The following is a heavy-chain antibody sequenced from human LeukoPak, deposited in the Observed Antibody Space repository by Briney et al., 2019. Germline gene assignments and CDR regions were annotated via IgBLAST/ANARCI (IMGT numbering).Heavy chain of an antibody. CDR1: GGSISSSY. D-gene: IGHD6-19*01. J-gene: IGHJ2*01. CDR2: IYTSGSP. Sequence: SETLSLTCTVSGGSISSSYWTWIRQPAGGGLDWIGRIYTSGSPNHNPSLKSRVTMSVDTSKNQFSLKLSSVNASDTAVYYCAKSGAVAGLYPGYFDLWGRGTLVTVSS. CDR3: AKSGAVAGLYPGYFDL. V-gene: IGHV4-4*07.